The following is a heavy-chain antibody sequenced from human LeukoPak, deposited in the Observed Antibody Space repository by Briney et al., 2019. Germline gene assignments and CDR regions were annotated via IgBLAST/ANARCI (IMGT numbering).Heavy chain of an antibody. CDR3: ARYNWNGVDY. J-gene: IGHJ4*02. CDR2: TYTSGST. CDR1: GGSISSGSYY. D-gene: IGHD1-1*01. Sequence: SETLSLTCTVSGGSISSGSYYWSWIRQPAGKGLEWIGPTYTSGSTNYNPSLKSRVTISVDTSKNQFSLELSSVTAADTAVYYCARYNWNGVDYWGQGTLVTVSS. V-gene: IGHV4-61*02.